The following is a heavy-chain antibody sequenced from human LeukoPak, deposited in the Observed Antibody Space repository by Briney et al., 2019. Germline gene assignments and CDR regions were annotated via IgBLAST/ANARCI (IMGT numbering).Heavy chain of an antibody. J-gene: IGHJ4*02. CDR3: ARDHGDSGYDFDY. CDR2: ISSSSSHK. D-gene: IGHD5-12*01. V-gene: IGHV3-21*01. Sequence: GSLRLSCAASGFSFSSYSRNWVRQAPGKGLEWVASISSSSSHKYYASSVNGRFTISRDNTNKLLYLQITSLRAEDTAVYYCARDHGDSGYDFDYWGQGTLVTVSS. CDR1: GFSFSSYS.